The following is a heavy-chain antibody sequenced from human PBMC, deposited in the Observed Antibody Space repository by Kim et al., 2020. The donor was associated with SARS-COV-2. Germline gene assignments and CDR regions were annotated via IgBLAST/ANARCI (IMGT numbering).Heavy chain of an antibody. CDR1: GFTFSSYA. V-gene: IGHV3-30-3*01. D-gene: IGHD2-2*01. Sequence: GGSLRLSCAASGFTFSSYAMHWVRQAPGKGLEWVAVISYDGSNKYYADSVKGRFTISRDNSKNTLYLQMNSLRAEDTAVYYCARDIVIVVVPAAARKYYYYGMDVWGQGTTVTVSS. J-gene: IGHJ6*02. CDR2: ISYDGSNK. CDR3: ARDIVIVVVPAAARKYYYYGMDV.